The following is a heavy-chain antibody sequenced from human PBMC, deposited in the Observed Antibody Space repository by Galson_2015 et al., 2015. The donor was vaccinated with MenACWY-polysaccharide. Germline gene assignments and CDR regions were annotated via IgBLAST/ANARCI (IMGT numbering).Heavy chain of an antibody. CDR3: ARTHYGDNSGYGPLDLDN. D-gene: IGHD3-22*01. CDR2: ISGSGGST. CDR1: GFTFSTYA. J-gene: IGHJ4*02. Sequence: SLRLSCAASGFTFSTYAMNWVRQAPGKGLEWVSTISGSGGSTYYADSVKGRFTISRDNSRNTLYLQMNSLRAEDTAVYYCARTHYGDNSGYGPLDLDNWGQGTLVTVSS. V-gene: IGHV3-23*01.